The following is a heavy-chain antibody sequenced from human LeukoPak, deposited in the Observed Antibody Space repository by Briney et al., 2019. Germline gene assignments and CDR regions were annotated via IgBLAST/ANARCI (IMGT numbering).Heavy chain of an antibody. J-gene: IGHJ5*02. Sequence: ASVKVSCKVSGYTLTELSMHWVRQAPGQGLEWMGWISGYDGRTNYAQNFQGRVIMTTDTSTSTAYMELRSLRSDDTAVYYCARDYYCSGGSCSDCFDPWGQGTLVTVSS. D-gene: IGHD2-15*01. V-gene: IGHV1-18*01. CDR2: ISGYDGRT. CDR3: ARDYYCSGGSCSDCFDP. CDR1: GYTLTELS.